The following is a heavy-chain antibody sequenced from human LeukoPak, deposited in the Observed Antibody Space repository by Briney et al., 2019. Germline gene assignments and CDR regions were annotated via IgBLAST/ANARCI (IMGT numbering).Heavy chain of an antibody. CDR2: IDPSDSYT. CDR3: ARHRSGSGSYYEDGDWFDP. CDR1: GSRFTSYW. V-gene: IGHV5-10-1*01. J-gene: IGHJ5*02. D-gene: IGHD3-10*01. Sequence: GESLKISCKGSGSRFTSYWISWVRQMPGKGLEWMGRIDPSDSYTNYSPSFQGHVTISADKSISTAYLQWSSLKASDTAMYYCARHRSGSGSYYEDGDWFDPWGQGTLVTVSS.